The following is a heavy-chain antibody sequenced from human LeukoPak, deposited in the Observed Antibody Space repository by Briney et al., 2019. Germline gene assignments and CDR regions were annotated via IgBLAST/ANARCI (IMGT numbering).Heavy chain of an antibody. D-gene: IGHD3-22*01. CDR3: ARSSGYYFGVSYYFDY. J-gene: IGHJ4*02. CDR2: IYYSGST. V-gene: IGHV4-31*03. Sequence: SETLSLTCTVSGGSISSGGYYWSWIRQHPGKGLEWIGYIYYSGSTYYNPSLKSRVTTSVDTSKNQFSLKLSSVTAADTAVYYCARSSGYYFGVSYYFDYWGQGTLVTVSS. CDR1: GGSISSGGYY.